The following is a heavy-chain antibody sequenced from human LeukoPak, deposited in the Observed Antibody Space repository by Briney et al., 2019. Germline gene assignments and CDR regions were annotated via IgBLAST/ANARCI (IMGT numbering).Heavy chain of an antibody. CDR2: ISGSGDNT. Sequence: PGGSLRLSCAASGFTFSTYAMSWVRQAPGKGLEWVSGISGSGDNTNYAGSVKGRFAISRDNSKNTVYLQMNSLRAEDTAIYYCAKDGDSTGYYSSYYNHMDVWGKGTSVTISS. V-gene: IGHV3-23*01. CDR1: GFTFSTYA. J-gene: IGHJ6*03. D-gene: IGHD3-22*01. CDR3: AKDGDSTGYYSSYYNHMDV.